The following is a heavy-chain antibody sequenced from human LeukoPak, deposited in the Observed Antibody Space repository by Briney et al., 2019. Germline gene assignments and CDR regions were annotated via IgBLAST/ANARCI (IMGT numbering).Heavy chain of an antibody. J-gene: IGHJ4*02. Sequence: ASVKVSCKASGYTFTGYYMHWVRQAPGQGLEWMGWINPNSGGTNYAQKFQGRVTMTRDTSISTAYMELSRLRSDDTAVYYCARGPDCSSTSCYPSIPRFDYWGQGTLVTVSS. CDR1: GYTFTGYY. D-gene: IGHD2-2*01. CDR2: INPNSGGT. V-gene: IGHV1-2*02. CDR3: ARGPDCSSTSCYPSIPRFDY.